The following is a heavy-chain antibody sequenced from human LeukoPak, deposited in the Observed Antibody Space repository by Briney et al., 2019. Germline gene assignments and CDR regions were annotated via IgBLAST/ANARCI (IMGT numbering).Heavy chain of an antibody. V-gene: IGHV4-31*03. D-gene: IGHD6-13*01. CDR1: GGSISSGGYY. CDR2: IYYSGST. Sequence: KASETLSLTCTVSGGSISSGGYYWSWIRQHPGKGLEWIGYIYYSGSTNYNPSLKSRVTISVDTSKNQFSLKLSSVTAADTAVYYCARVGGSWYLREDYFDYWGQGTLVTVSS. J-gene: IGHJ4*02. CDR3: ARVGGSWYLREDYFDY.